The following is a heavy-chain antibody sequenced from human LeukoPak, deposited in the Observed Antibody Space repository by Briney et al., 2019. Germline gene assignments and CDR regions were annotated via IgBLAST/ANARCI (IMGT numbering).Heavy chain of an antibody. D-gene: IGHD3-10*01. V-gene: IGHV4-59*12. J-gene: IGHJ6*03. CDR2: IYYSGST. CDR3: ARDTPEAYYYGYSGYYYYYMDV. Sequence: SETLSLTCTVSGGSISSYYWSWIRQPPGKGLEWIGYIYYSGSTNYNPSLKSRVTISVDTSKNQFSLKLSSVTAADTAVYYCARDTPEAYYYGYSGYYYYYMDVWGKGTTVTISS. CDR1: GGSISSYY.